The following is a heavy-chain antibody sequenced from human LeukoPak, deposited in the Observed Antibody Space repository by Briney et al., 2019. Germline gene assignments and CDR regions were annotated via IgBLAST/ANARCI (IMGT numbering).Heavy chain of an antibody. CDR2: INPKTGGT. D-gene: IGHD3-10*01. CDR3: ARDQYYYGSGSYSISLGFDY. V-gene: IGHV1-2*06. Sequence: ASVKVSCKASGYTFTGYFMNWVRQAPGQGPEWMGRINPKTGGTNYAQKFQGRVTMTRDTSITTGYMELSSLRSEDTAVYYCARDQYYYGSGSYSISLGFDYWGQGTLVTVSS. CDR1: GYTFTGYF. J-gene: IGHJ4*02.